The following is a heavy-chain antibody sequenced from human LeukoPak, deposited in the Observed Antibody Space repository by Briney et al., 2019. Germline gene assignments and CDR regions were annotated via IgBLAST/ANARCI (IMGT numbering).Heavy chain of an antibody. D-gene: IGHD6-13*01. Sequence: SQTLSLTCTVSGGSISSGSYYWSWIRQPAGKGLEWIGRIYTSGSTNYNPSLNGRVTMSVDTSKNQFSLKLSSVTAAGTAVYYCARGYSSSWYDYMDVWGKGTTVTVSS. J-gene: IGHJ6*03. CDR1: GGSISSGSYY. CDR3: ARGYSSSWYDYMDV. V-gene: IGHV4-61*02. CDR2: IYTSGST.